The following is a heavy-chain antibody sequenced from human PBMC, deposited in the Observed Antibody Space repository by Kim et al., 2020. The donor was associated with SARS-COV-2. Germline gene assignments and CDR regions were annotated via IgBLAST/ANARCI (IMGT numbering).Heavy chain of an antibody. J-gene: IGHJ4*02. CDR1: GGSISSYY. Sequence: SETLSLTCTVSGGSISSYYWSWIRQPPGKGLEWIGYIYYSGSTNYNPSLKSRVTISVDTSKNQFSLKLSSVTAADTAVYYCARDGGITGTFVYWGQGTLVTVSS. CDR2: IYYSGST. CDR3: ARDGGITGTFVY. V-gene: IGHV4-59*01. D-gene: IGHD1-7*01.